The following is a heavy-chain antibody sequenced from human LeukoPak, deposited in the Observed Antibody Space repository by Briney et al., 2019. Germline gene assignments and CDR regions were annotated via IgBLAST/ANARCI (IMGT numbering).Heavy chain of an antibody. V-gene: IGHV1-3*04. CDR1: GYTFTNYA. Sequence: ASVKVSCKASGYTFTNYAMHWVRQAPGQRLEWMGWVNTGNGNTKYSQELQGRVTITRDTSANTAYMELSRLRSDDTAVYYCAREPPRRGYNYLFSEYYYYYYMDVWGKGTTVAISS. D-gene: IGHD5-18*01. CDR3: AREPPRRGYNYLFSEYYYYYYMDV. J-gene: IGHJ6*03. CDR2: VNTGNGNT.